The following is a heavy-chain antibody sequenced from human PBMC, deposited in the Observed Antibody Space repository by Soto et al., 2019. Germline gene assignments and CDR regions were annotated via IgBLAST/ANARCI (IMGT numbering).Heavy chain of an antibody. V-gene: IGHV3-30*18. CDR2: ISYDGSNK. CDR3: AKDLRMIVVVSPFDY. D-gene: IGHD3-22*01. CDR1: GFTFSSYV. J-gene: IGHJ4*02. Sequence: QVQLVESGGGVVQPGRSLRLSCAASGFTFSSYVMHWVRQAPGKGLEWVAVISYDGSNKYYADSVKGRFTISRDNSKNTLYLQTNSLRAEDTAVYYCAKDLRMIVVVSPFDYWGQGTLVTVSS.